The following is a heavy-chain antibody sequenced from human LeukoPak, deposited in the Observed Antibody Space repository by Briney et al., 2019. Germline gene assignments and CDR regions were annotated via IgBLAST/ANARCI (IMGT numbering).Heavy chain of an antibody. CDR1: GGSISDNY. Sequence: SETLSLTCTVSGGSISDNYWTGIRQPPGKGLEWIGYMYYSGSTNYNPSFKSRVIISVDTSKNQFSLKVSSVTAAGTAVYYCARLHDYGGKNFDLWGRGTLVTVSS. D-gene: IGHD4-23*01. J-gene: IGHJ2*01. CDR2: MYYSGST. CDR3: ARLHDYGGKNFDL. V-gene: IGHV4-59*01.